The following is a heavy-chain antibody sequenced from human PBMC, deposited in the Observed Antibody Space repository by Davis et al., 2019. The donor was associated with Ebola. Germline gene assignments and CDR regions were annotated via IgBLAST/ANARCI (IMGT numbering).Heavy chain of an antibody. D-gene: IGHD2-8*01. V-gene: IGHV1-69*04. J-gene: IGHJ3*02. CDR2: IIPILGIA. CDR3: AQSPTLGVAFDI. CDR1: GGTFSSYA. Sequence: SVKVSCKASGGTFSSYAISWVRQAPGQGLEWMGRIIPILGIANYAQKFQGRVTITADKSTSTAYMELSSLRSEDTAVYYCAQSPTLGVAFDIWGQGTMVTVSS.